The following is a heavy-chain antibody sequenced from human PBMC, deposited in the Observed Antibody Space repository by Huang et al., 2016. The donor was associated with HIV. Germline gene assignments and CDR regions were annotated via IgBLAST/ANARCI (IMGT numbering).Heavy chain of an antibody. CDR3: ARSYAGTIWDSGRDYFDY. V-gene: IGHV4-61*09. D-gene: IGHD1-26*01. J-gene: IGHJ4*02. CDR2: IYPSWIT. Sequence: QVRLRESGPGLVKPSQTLSLTCTVSGGSRSSGNYYWTWIRQPAGKGTEWIGHIYPSWITNYSPALKSRVSISLDTSKNQFSLRLRSVTAADTAVYYCARSYAGTIWDSGRDYFDYWGQGILVTVSS. CDR1: GGSRSSGNYY.